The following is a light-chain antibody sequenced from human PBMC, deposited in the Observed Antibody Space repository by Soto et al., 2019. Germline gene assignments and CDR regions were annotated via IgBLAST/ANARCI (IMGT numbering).Light chain of an antibody. CDR2: VAS. J-gene: IGKJ4*01. CDR1: QSVSSN. Sequence: EIVMTQSPATLSVSPGERATLSCRASQSVSSNLAWYQQKPGQTPKLLIYVASTSATGIPARFSGSGSGTEFTLTISCLQSEDFAAYYCQEYNGWPLAFGGGSKVEFK. CDR3: QEYNGWPLA. V-gene: IGKV3-15*01.